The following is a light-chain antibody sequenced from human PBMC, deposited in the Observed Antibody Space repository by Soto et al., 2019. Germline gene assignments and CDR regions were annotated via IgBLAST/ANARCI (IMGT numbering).Light chain of an antibody. J-gene: IGKJ1*01. V-gene: IGKV1-5*01. CDR1: QSISSW. CDR3: QQYNSYLWT. Sequence: DLQMTQSPSTLSASVGDRVTITCRASQSISSWLAWFQQKPGKAPKFLIYDASTLESGVPSRFSGSGSGTEFTLTISSLQPDDFATYYCQQYNSYLWTFGQGTKVEIK. CDR2: DAS.